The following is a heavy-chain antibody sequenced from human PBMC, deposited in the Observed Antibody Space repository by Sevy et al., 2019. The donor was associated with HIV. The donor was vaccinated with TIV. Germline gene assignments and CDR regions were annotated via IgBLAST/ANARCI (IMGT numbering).Heavy chain of an antibody. V-gene: IGHV3-7*01. CDR3: ARDLFSGSYYENY. CDR2: IIQDGSDK. Sequence: GGSLRLSCAASGFTLSNYWMSWVRQAPGKGLEWVANIIQDGSDKHYVNSVKGRFTISRDNAKNSLYLQMNSLRVEDTAVYYCARDLFSGSYYENYWGQGTLVTVSS. D-gene: IGHD1-26*01. CDR1: GFTLSNYW. J-gene: IGHJ4*02.